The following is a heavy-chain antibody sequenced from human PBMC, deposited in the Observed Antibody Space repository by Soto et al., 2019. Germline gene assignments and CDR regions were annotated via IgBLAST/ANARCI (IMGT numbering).Heavy chain of an antibody. Sequence: GGPLRLSCAASGFTFSSYSMNWVRQAPRKGLEWVSYISSSSTIYYADSVKGRFTISRDNAKNSLYLQMNSLRDEDTAVYYCARDDYYDTSGYLALFDYWGQGTLVTVSS. V-gene: IGHV3-48*02. CDR2: ISSSSTI. CDR1: GFTFSSYS. D-gene: IGHD3-22*01. CDR3: ARDDYYDTSGYLALFDY. J-gene: IGHJ4*02.